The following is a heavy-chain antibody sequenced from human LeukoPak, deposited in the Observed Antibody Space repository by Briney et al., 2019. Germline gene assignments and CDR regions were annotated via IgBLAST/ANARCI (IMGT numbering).Heavy chain of an antibody. D-gene: IGHD3-3*01. V-gene: IGHV1-18*01. J-gene: IGHJ4*02. Sequence: ASVKVSCKASGYTFTSYGISWVRQAPGQGLEWMGWISAYNGSTNYAQKLQGRVTMTTDTSTSTAYMELRSLRSDDTAVYYCARTPYYDFWSGYQYYFDYWGQGTLVTVSS. CDR3: ARTPYYDFWSGYQYYFDY. CDR1: GYTFTSYG. CDR2: ISAYNGST.